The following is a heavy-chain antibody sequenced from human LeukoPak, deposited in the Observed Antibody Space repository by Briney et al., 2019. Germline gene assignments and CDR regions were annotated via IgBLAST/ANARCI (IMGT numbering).Heavy chain of an antibody. V-gene: IGHV1-18*01. Sequence: ASVKVSCKASGYTFTSFGISWVRQAPGQGLEWMGWISAYNGNTNYAQKLQGRVTMTTDTSTSTAYMELRSLRSDDTAVYYCARVFVDTAMVYFDYWGQGTLVTVSS. D-gene: IGHD5-18*01. CDR3: ARVFVDTAMVYFDY. CDR1: GYTFTSFG. J-gene: IGHJ4*02. CDR2: ISAYNGNT.